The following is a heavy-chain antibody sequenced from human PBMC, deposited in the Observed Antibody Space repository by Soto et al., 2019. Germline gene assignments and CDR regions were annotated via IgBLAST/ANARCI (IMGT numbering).Heavy chain of an antibody. Sequence: SETLSLTCAVSGYSISSGYYWGWIQQPPGKGLEWIGSIYHSGSTYYNPSLKSRVTISVDTSKNQFSLKLSSVTAADTAVYYCASRAAAGFDYWGQGTLVTVSS. J-gene: IGHJ4*02. CDR2: IYHSGST. CDR3: ASRAAAGFDY. CDR1: GYSISSGYY. D-gene: IGHD6-13*01. V-gene: IGHV4-38-2*01.